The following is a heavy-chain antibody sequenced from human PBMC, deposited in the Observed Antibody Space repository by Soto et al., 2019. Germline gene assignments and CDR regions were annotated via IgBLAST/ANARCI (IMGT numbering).Heavy chain of an antibody. CDR2: ISAYNGNT. CDR1: GYTFTSYG. D-gene: IGHD2-8*01. Sequence: ASVKVSCKASGYTFTSYGISWVRQAPGQGLEWMGWISAYNGNTNYAQKLQGRVTMTTDTSTSTAYMELRSLRSDDTAVYYCARDFGMVYAPHDAFDIWGQGTMVTVSS. J-gene: IGHJ3*02. CDR3: ARDFGMVYAPHDAFDI. V-gene: IGHV1-18*01.